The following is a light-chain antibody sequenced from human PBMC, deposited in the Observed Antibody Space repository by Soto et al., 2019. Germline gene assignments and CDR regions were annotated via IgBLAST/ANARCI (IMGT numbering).Light chain of an antibody. CDR2: EVS. Sequence: QSVLTQPASVSGSPGQSITISCTGTSSDVGGYNYVSWYQQHPGKAPKLMIYEVSNRPSGVSNRFSGSKSGNTASLTIFGLQAEDEADYYCSSYTSSSTPVFGTGTKVTVL. J-gene: IGLJ1*01. CDR1: SSDVGGYNY. CDR3: SSYTSSSTPV. V-gene: IGLV2-14*01.